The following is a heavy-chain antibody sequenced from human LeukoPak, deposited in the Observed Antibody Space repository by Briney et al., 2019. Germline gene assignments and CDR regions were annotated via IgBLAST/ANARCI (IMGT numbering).Heavy chain of an antibody. J-gene: IGHJ3*02. CDR1: GFTFRDYY. Sequence: PGGSLRLSCAASGFTFRDYYMSWIRQAPGKGLEWVSYISSSGSTIYYADSVKGRFTISRDNAKNSLYLQMNSLRAEDTAVYYCAILQLWPNDAFDIWGQGTMVTVSS. V-gene: IGHV3-11*01. CDR2: ISSSGSTI. D-gene: IGHD5-18*01. CDR3: AILQLWPNDAFDI.